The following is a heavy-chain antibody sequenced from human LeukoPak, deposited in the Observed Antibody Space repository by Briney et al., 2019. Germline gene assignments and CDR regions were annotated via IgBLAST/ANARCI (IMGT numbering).Heavy chain of an antibody. CDR3: ARGARYGGNIDY. Sequence: SQTLSLTCTVSGGSISSGDYYWSWIRQPPGKGLEWIGYIYYSGSTYYNPSLKSRVTISVDTSKNQFSLKLSSVTAADTAVYYCARGARYGGNIDYWGQGTLVTVSS. V-gene: IGHV4-30-4*01. J-gene: IGHJ4*02. D-gene: IGHD4-23*01. CDR1: GGSISSGDYY. CDR2: IYYSGST.